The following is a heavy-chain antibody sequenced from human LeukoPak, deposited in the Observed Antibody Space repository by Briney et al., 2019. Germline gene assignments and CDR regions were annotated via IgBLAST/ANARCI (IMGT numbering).Heavy chain of an antibody. CDR1: GFTFNSFD. CDR3: AKDSPRSSGWFYFDY. Sequence: GGSLRLSCVASGFTFNSFDMCWVRQAPGKGLEWVSGISNGGDRAYYADSVKGRFTISRDNSRNTLYLQMDSLRAEDTAVYFCAKDSPRSSGWFYFDYWGQGALVTVSS. D-gene: IGHD6-19*01. J-gene: IGHJ4*02. CDR2: ISNGGDRA. V-gene: IGHV3-23*01.